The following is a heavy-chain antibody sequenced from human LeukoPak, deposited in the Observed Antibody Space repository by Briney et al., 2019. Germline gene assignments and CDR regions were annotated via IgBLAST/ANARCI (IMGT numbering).Heavy chain of an antibody. J-gene: IGHJ5*02. CDR3: ARDLQVKWLWGSFYNWFDP. D-gene: IGHD3-16*01. Sequence: GASVKVSCKASGYTFTGYYMHWVRQAPGQGLEWMGWINPKSGGTNYAQKFQGRVTMTRDTSISTAYMELSRLRSDDTAVYYCARDLQVKWLWGSFYNWFDPWGQGTLVTVSS. V-gene: IGHV1-2*02. CDR1: GYTFTGYY. CDR2: INPKSGGT.